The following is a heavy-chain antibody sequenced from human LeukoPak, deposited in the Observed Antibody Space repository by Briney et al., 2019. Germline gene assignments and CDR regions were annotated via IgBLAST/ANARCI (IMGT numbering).Heavy chain of an antibody. CDR1: GFTFSSHT. Sequence: PGGSLRLSCAASGFTFSSHTMNWVRQAPEKGLQWVSSIRGGGAPVYADSVKGRFTISRDDFKSTVFLQMDSLRPEDTAVYYCARCTIGDGSGWCTWFAPWGQGTLVTVSS. V-gene: IGHV3-23*01. D-gene: IGHD6-19*01. CDR2: IRGGGAP. J-gene: IGHJ5*02. CDR3: ARCTIGDGSGWCTWFAP.